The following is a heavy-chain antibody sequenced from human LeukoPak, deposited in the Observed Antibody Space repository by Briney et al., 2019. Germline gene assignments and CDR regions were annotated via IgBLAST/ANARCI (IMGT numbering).Heavy chain of an antibody. Sequence: ASVKVSCKASGYTFTGYYMHWVRQAPGQGLEWMGWINPNSGGTNYAQKFKGRVTMTRDTSICTAYMELSRLRSDDTAVYYCARVPKATPGHFDYWGQGTLVTVSS. CDR3: ARVPKATPGHFDY. CDR2: INPNSGGT. CDR1: GYTFTGYY. J-gene: IGHJ4*02. V-gene: IGHV1-2*02.